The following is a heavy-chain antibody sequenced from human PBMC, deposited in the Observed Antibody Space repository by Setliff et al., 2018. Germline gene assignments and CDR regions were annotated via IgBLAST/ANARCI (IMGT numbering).Heavy chain of an antibody. D-gene: IGHD3-22*01. J-gene: IGHJ4*02. CDR2: INHTGSPNWIGEINHSGSP. CDR1: GISISSGHY. Sequence: KPSETLSLTCGVSGISISSGHYWGWIRQPPGKGLEWIGEINHTGSPNWIGEINHSGSPNYNPSLKSRVTMSVDTSKNQFSLKLTSVTAADTAVYYCRVWVDMIEVDSWAQGTLVTVSS. V-gene: IGHV4-38-2*01. CDR3: RVWVDMIEVDS.